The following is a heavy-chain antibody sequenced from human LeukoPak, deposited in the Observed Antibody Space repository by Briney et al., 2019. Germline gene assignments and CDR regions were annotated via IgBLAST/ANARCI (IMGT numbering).Heavy chain of an antibody. V-gene: IGHV3-53*01. CDR2: IYSGGST. Sequence: PGGSLRLSCAASGFTVSSNYMSWVRQAPGKGLEWVSVIYSGGSTYYADSVKGRFTISRDNAKNSLYLQMNSLRAEDTAVYYCARGNDSSGYETYYFDYWGQGTLVTVSS. J-gene: IGHJ4*02. CDR3: ARGNDSSGYETYYFDY. D-gene: IGHD3-22*01. CDR1: GFTVSSNY.